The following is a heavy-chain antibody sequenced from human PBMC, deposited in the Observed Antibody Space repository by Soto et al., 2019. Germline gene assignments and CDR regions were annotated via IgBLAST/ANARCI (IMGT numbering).Heavy chain of an antibody. Sequence: EVQLLESGGGLVQPGGSLRLSCASSGFIFANYAMSWVRQAPGKGLEWVSTLSGFGGSAYYRDSVKGRFTISRDNSKKTVSLQMNTLGAEDTAMYFCARDPRAVSEKGFDYWGQGALVTVSS. D-gene: IGHD6-19*01. CDR2: LSGFGGSA. CDR3: ARDPRAVSEKGFDY. V-gene: IGHV3-23*01. J-gene: IGHJ4*02. CDR1: GFIFANYA.